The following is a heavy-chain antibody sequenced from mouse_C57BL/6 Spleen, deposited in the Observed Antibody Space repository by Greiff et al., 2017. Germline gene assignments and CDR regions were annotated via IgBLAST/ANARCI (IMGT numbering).Heavy chain of an antibody. V-gene: IGHV5-17*01. J-gene: IGHJ2*01. Sequence: DVKLVESGGGLVKPGGSLKLSCAASGFTFSDYGMHWVRQAPEKGLEWVAYISSGSSTIYYADTVKGRFTISRDNAKNTLFLQMTSLRSEDTAMYYCARSDGYYYYFDYWGQGTTLTVSS. D-gene: IGHD2-3*01. CDR1: GFTFSDYG. CDR3: ARSDGYYYYFDY. CDR2: ISSGSSTI.